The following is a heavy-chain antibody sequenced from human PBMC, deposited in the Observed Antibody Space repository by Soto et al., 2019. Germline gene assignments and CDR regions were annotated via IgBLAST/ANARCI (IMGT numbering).Heavy chain of an antibody. CDR3: AIWPAITGTTVQWSYYYYYYMDV. CDR2: ISSSGSTI. V-gene: IGHV3-11*01. Sequence: AGRSLRLSCAASGFTFSDYYMSWIRQAPGKGLEWVSYISSSGSTIYYADSVKGRFTISRDNAKNSLYLQMNSLRAEDTAVYYCAIWPAITGTTVQWSYYYYYYMDVWGKGTTVTVSS. D-gene: IGHD1-7*01. J-gene: IGHJ6*03. CDR1: GFTFSDYY.